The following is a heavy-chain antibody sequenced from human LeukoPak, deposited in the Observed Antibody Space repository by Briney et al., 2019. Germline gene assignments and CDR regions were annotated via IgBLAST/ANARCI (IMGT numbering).Heavy chain of an antibody. D-gene: IGHD5-18*01. J-gene: IGHJ4*02. V-gene: IGHV3-7*03. CDR3: ARDGRGYTYGNDF. CDR2: IKEDGSEK. Sequence: GGSLRLSCAASGFTFSTYWMSWVRQAPGKGLEWVANIKEDGSEKYYVDSVKSRFTISRDNAKKSLFLQMNSLRAEDTAVYCCARDGRGYTYGNDFWGQGSLVTVSS. CDR1: GFTFSTYW.